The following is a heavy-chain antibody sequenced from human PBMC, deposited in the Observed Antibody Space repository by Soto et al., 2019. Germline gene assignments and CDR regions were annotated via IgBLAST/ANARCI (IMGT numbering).Heavy chain of an antibody. V-gene: IGHV1-18*01. Sequence: QVQLVQSGGEVKKPGASVKVSCKTSGYSFTTYGISWVRQAPGQGLEWMGWISAYNGNTNYAQKLQGRVTMTTDISTSTAYMELSSLRSDDTAVYYCAREGPAPYYYYGMDVWGQGSTVTVSS. CDR1: GYSFTTYG. J-gene: IGHJ6*02. CDR2: ISAYNGNT. CDR3: AREGPAPYYYYGMDV.